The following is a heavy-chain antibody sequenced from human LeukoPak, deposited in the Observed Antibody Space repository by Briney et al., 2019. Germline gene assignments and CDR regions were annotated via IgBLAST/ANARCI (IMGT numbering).Heavy chain of an antibody. V-gene: IGHV3-23*01. CDR1: GFTFTSYA. D-gene: IGHD4-23*01. Sequence: PGGSLRLSCAASGFTFTSYAMNWGRHGPGRGLECVSGISGSGGGTNYADSLKGRFTISRDNSKNTLYLQMSSLRAEDTAIYYCARAPAYTVVTSFDYWGQGTLVTVSS. J-gene: IGHJ4*02. CDR2: ISGSGGGT. CDR3: ARAPAYTVVTSFDY.